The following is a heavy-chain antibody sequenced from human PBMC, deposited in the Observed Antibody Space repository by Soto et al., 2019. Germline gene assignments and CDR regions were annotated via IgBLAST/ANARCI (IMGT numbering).Heavy chain of an antibody. CDR1: GGSISSYY. J-gene: IGHJ3*02. V-gene: IGHV4-59*08. Sequence: QVQLQESGPGLVKPSETLSLTCTVSGGSISSYYWSWIRQPPGKGLEWIGYIYYSGSTNYNPSLKCRMTISVDTSKHQFSLKLSSVTAADPAVYYCARHGYSYGPDAFDIWVQGTMVTVSS. CDR2: IYYSGST. D-gene: IGHD5-18*01. CDR3: ARHGYSYGPDAFDI.